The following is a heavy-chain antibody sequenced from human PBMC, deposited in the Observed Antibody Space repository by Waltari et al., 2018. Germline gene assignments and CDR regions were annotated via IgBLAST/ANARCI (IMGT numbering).Heavy chain of an antibody. CDR2: IYWGGSST. Sequence: EVQLLESGGGLVQPGGSLRLSCAASGFTFSSYAMSWVRQAPGKGLEWVSCIYWGGSSTDYADPVKGRFTISRDNSKNTLYLQMNSLRAEDTAVYYCAKGGVTTLINWFDPWGQGTLVTVSS. V-gene: IGHV3-23*03. CDR1: GFTFSSYA. D-gene: IGHD4-4*01. J-gene: IGHJ5*02. CDR3: AKGGVTTLINWFDP.